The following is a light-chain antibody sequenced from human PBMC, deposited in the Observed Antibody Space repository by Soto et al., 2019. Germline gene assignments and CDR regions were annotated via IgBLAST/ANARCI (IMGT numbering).Light chain of an antibody. Sequence: EIVMTQSPDTLSVSPGERATLSCRASQSVSSSYLAWYQQKPGQAPRLLIYGASTRATGIPARFSGSGFGTEFTLTISSLQSEDFAVYYCQQYGSSPQTFGQGTKVDIK. CDR3: QQYGSSPQT. J-gene: IGKJ1*01. CDR2: GAS. V-gene: IGKV3-15*01. CDR1: QSVSSSY.